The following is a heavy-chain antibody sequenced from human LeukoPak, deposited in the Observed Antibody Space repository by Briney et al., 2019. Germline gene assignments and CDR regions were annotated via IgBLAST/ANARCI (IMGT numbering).Heavy chain of an antibody. D-gene: IGHD5-18*01. CDR2: MNPNSGNT. CDR3: ARGGRGYSYGFLL. V-gene: IGHV1-8*03. CDR1: GYTFTIYD. J-gene: IGHJ4*02. Sequence: ASVTVSFTSSGYTFTIYDINWVRQAPGQGLEWMGWMNPNSGNTGYAQKFQGRVTITRNTSISTAYMELSSLRSEDTAVYYCARGGRGYSYGFLLWGQGTLVTVSS.